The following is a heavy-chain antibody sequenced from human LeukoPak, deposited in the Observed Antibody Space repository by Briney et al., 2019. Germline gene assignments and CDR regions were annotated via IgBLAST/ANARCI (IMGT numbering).Heavy chain of an antibody. CDR1: GGSVSSGGYS. D-gene: IGHD4-17*01. CDR3: ARGPVTNLYYYYGMDV. CDR2: IFHTGNT. V-gene: IGHV4-30-2*01. J-gene: IGHJ6*02. Sequence: SETLSLTCAVPGGSVSSGGYSWGWIRQPPGKGLEWIGYIFHTGNTYYNPSLRSRVIISVDRSKDQFSLKLNSVTAADTAVYYCARGPVTNLYYYYGMDVWGQGTTVTVSS.